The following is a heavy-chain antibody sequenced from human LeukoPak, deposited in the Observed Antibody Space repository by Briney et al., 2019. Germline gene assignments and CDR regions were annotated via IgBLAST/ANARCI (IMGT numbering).Heavy chain of an antibody. D-gene: IGHD3-3*01. Sequence: QPGGSLRLSCAASGFTFSSYWMSWVRQAPGKGLEWVANIKQDGSEKYYVDSVKGRFTISRDNAKNSLYLQMNSLRAEDTAVYYCARGLGQPKYYDFWSGYYNGWFDPWGQGTLVTVSS. J-gene: IGHJ5*02. CDR3: ARGLGQPKYYDFWSGYYNGWFDP. CDR1: GFTFSSYW. CDR2: IKQDGSEK. V-gene: IGHV3-7*01.